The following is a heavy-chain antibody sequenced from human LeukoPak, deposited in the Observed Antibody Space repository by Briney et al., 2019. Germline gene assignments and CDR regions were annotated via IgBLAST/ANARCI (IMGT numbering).Heavy chain of an antibody. CDR3: ARVSHSGYENGAFDI. J-gene: IGHJ3*02. D-gene: IGHD5-12*01. V-gene: IGHV3-30*04. CDR2: ISYDGRNK. CDR1: GFTFSSYA. Sequence: GGSLRLSCAASGFTFSSYAMHWVRQAPGKGLEWVALISYDGRNKYYADSVKGRFTISRDNSKNTLYLQVNSLRGEDTAVYYCARVSHSGYENGAFDIWGQGTMVTVSS.